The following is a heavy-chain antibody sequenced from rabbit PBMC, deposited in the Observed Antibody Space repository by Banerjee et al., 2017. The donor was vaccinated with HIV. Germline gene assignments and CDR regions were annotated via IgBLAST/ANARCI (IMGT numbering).Heavy chain of an antibody. J-gene: IGHJ4*01. Sequence: QEQLEESGGGLVQPEGSLTLTCTASGFTISSSYWICWVRQAPGKGLEWIACIYSGSSPSTYYASWAKGRFTISKTSSTTVTLQMTSLTAADTATYFCARGTGASGLNLWGQGTLVTVS. D-gene: IGHD1-1*01. CDR3: ARGTGASGLNL. CDR1: GFTISSSYW. V-gene: IGHV1S45*01. CDR2: IYSGSSPST.